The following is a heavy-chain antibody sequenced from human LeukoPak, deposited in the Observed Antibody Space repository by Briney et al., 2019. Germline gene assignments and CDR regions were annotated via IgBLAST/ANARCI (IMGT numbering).Heavy chain of an antibody. Sequence: PSETLSLTCTVSGGSISSSSYYWGWIRQPPGKGLEWIGSIYYSGSTYYNPSLKSRVTISVDTSKNQFSLKLSSVTAADTAVYYCARDQLRGGVNDPFDYWGQGTLVTVSS. V-gene: IGHV4-39*07. J-gene: IGHJ4*02. CDR3: ARDQLRGGVNDPFDY. D-gene: IGHD1-1*01. CDR1: GGSISSSSYY. CDR2: IYYSGST.